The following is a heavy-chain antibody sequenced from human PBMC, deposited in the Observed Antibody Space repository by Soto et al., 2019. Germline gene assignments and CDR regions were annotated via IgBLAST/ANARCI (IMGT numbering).Heavy chain of an antibody. D-gene: IGHD2-2*01. CDR3: ARVEGYCSSTSCYFGAFDI. J-gene: IGHJ3*02. V-gene: IGHV3-64*01. Sequence: GSLRLSCAASGFTFSSYAMDWVRQAPGKGLEYVSTISGNGESTFYANSVKGRFTISRDNSKNTLYLQMGSLRAEDMAVYYCARVEGYCSSTSCYFGAFDIWGQGT. CDR2: ISGNGEST. CDR1: GFTFSSYA.